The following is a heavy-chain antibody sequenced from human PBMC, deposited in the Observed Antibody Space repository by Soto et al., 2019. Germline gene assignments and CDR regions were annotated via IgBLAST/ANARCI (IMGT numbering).Heavy chain of an antibody. CDR1: GGSITSYY. V-gene: IGHV4-4*07. J-gene: IGHJ6*02. Sequence: PSETLSLTCTVSGGSITSYYWSWIRQPAGKGLERIGRIYHTGSINYNPSLQSRVTMSVDTSKNQVSLKLTPVTAADAAVYYCARDMRVFGGIDVWGQGTTVTVSS. CDR3: ARDMRVFGGIDV. CDR2: IYHTGSI. D-gene: IGHD3-3*01.